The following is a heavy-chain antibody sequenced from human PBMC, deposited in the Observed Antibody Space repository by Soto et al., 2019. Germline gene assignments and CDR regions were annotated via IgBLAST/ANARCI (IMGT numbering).Heavy chain of an antibody. D-gene: IGHD3-9*01. Sequence: QVQLVESGGGVVQPGRSLRLSCAASGFTFSSYGMHWVRQAPGKGLEWVAVIWYDGSNKYYADSMKGRFTISRDNSKNTLYLQMNSLRAEDTAVYYCAREYYDILTGYTNYFDYWGQGTLVTVSS. V-gene: IGHV3-33*01. CDR2: IWYDGSNK. CDR3: AREYYDILTGYTNYFDY. CDR1: GFTFSSYG. J-gene: IGHJ4*02.